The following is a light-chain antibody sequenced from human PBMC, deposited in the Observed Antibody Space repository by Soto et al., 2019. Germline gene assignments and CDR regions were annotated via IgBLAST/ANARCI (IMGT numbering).Light chain of an antibody. J-gene: IGLJ1*01. CDR1: SSDVGGYNY. CDR2: DVS. V-gene: IGLV2-14*03. CDR3: SSYTSSSTYD. Sequence: QSALTQPASVSGSPGQSIAISCTGTSSDVGGYNYVSWYQQHPGKTPKLMICDVSNRPSGVSNRFSGSKSGNTASLTISGLQAEDEAEYYCSSYTSSSTYDFGTGTKLTVL.